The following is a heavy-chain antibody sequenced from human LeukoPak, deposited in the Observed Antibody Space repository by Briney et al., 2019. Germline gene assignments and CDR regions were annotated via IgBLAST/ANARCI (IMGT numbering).Heavy chain of an antibody. CDR1: GFTFSSYA. V-gene: IGHV3-23*01. D-gene: IGHD4-17*01. CDR3: AKHGNYGDYHFDY. CDR2: ISGSGGST. Sequence: GRSLRLSCAASGFTFSSYAMSWVRQAPGKGLEWVSAISGSGGSTYYADSVKGRFTISRDNSKNTLYLQMNSLRAEDTAVYYCAKHGNYGDYHFDYWGQGTLVTVSS. J-gene: IGHJ4*02.